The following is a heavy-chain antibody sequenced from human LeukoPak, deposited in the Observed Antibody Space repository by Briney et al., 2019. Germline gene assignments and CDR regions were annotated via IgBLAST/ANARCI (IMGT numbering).Heavy chain of an antibody. Sequence: WASVKVSCKASGGTFSSYAISWVRQAPGQGLEWMGGIIPILGTANYAQKFQGRVTITADESTSTAYMELSSLRSEDTAVYYCARDTIAAAGDDYWGQGTLVTVSS. J-gene: IGHJ4*02. V-gene: IGHV1-69*01. CDR3: ARDTIAAAGDDY. CDR2: IIPILGTA. CDR1: GGTFSSYA. D-gene: IGHD6-13*01.